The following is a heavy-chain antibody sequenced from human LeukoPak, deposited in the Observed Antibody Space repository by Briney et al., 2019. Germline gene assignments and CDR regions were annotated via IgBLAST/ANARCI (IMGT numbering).Heavy chain of an antibody. J-gene: IGHJ4*02. CDR3: AKDLGPGSMATSPGFDY. V-gene: IGHV3-9*01. CDR2: ISWNSGSI. CDR1: GFTFDDYA. Sequence: GGSLRLSCAASGFTFDDYAMHWVRQAPGKGLEWVAGISWNSGSIGYADSVKGRFTISRDNAKTSLYLQMNSLRAEDTALYYCAKDLGPGSMATSPGFDYWGQGTLVTVSS. D-gene: IGHD5-24*01.